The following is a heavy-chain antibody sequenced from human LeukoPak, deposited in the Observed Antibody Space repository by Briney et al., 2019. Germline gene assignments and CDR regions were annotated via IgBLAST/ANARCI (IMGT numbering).Heavy chain of an antibody. CDR1: GYTFIDYY. CDR2: INPNSGAT. D-gene: IGHD2-8*01. J-gene: IGHJ4*02. CDR3: ARVKKLMLEFEF. V-gene: IGHV1-2*02. Sequence: GASVKVSCKSSGYTFIDYYIHWVRQAPGQGLEWMGWINPNSGATKYAQKFQGRVSMTRDTSINTAYMDLTNLRSDDTAIFYCARVKKLMLEFEFWGQGTLVTVSS.